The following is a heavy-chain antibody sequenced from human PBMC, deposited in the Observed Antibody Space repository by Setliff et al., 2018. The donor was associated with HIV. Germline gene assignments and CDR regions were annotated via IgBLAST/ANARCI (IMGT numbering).Heavy chain of an antibody. V-gene: IGHV1-45*01. CDR2: ITPFNGKT. CDR3: TSSLPDILAPWGAFEV. J-gene: IGHJ3*01. D-gene: IGHD5-12*01. Sequence: SVKVSCKASGYTFTYRYLYWVRQAPGQALEWMAWITPFNGKTNFAQKFHDRLTIAGNRSMTTAYMELSNLTPEDTAIYYCTSSLPDILAPWGAFEVWGKGTMVTVS. CDR1: GYTFTYRY.